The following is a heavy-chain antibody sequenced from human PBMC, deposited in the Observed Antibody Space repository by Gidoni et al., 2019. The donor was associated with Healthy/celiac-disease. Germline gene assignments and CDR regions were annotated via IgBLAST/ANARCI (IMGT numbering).Heavy chain of an antibody. D-gene: IGHD6-13*01. CDR3: ARRGIAAAASYYFDY. CDR1: GYSFTSYW. J-gene: IGHJ4*02. CDR2: IYPGDSDT. Sequence: ELQLVQSGAEVKKPGESLKISCTGSGYSFTSYWIGWVRQMPGKGLEWMGIIYPGDSDTRYRPSFQGQVTISADKSISTAYLQWSSLKASDTAMYYCARRGIAAAASYYFDYWGQGTLVTVSS. V-gene: IGHV5-51*01.